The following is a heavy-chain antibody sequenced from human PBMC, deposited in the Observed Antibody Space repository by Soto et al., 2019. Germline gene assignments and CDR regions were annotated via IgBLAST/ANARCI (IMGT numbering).Heavy chain of an antibody. CDR2: IKQDGSEK. CDR3: ARDLAMDDAFDI. Sequence: PGGSLRLSWAASGCTFSSYWMSWVSTAPGKGLEWVANIKQDGSEKYYVDSVKGRFTISRDNAKNSLYLQMNSLRAEDTAVYYCARDLAMDDAFDIWGQRTMVTVSS. CDR1: GCTFSSYW. J-gene: IGHJ3*02. D-gene: IGHD5-18*01. V-gene: IGHV3-7*01.